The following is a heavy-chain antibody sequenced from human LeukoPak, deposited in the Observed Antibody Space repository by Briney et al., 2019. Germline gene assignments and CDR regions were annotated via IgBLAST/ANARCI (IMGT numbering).Heavy chain of an antibody. J-gene: IGHJ4*02. CDR1: GCSISSSSYY. CDR2: IYHSVST. Sequence: KASEALSLTCTVPGCSISSSSYYWGPIRQPPGKGLEWIGRIYHSVSTYYNPSLKRRVTISVATSKNPFSLTLSSVTAADTAVYSCARHPRDYGSGGYYKNFDYWGQGTLVTVSS. CDR3: ARHPRDYGSGGYYKNFDY. V-gene: IGHV4-39*01. D-gene: IGHD3-10*01.